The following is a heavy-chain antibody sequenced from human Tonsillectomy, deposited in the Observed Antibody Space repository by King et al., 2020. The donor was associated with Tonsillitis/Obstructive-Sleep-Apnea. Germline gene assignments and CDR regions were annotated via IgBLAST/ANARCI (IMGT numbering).Heavy chain of an antibody. V-gene: IGHV3-48*03. CDR3: AREGEIAAYHY. J-gene: IGHJ4*02. CDR1: GFIFSSSE. D-gene: IGHD6-6*01. Sequence: VQLVESGGGLVQPGGSLRLSCAASGFIFSSSEMNWVRQAPGKGLEWVSYISSSGSAIYYADSVKGRFTISRDNAKYSLFLQMNSLRAEDTAVYYCAREGEIAAYHYWGQGNLVTVSS. CDR2: ISSSGSAI.